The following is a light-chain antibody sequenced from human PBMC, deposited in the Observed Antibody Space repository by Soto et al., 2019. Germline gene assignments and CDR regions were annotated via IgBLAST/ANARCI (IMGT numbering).Light chain of an antibody. J-gene: IGLJ3*02. CDR2: SNN. CDR1: SSNIGTNT. Sequence: QSVLTQPPSVSGTPGQRLTISCSGSSSNIGTNTVNWYQQLPGTAPKLLIYSNNQRPSGVPDRFSGSKSGTSASLAISGLQSEDEADYYCAAWDDSLNGVVFGGGTKVTVL. CDR3: AAWDDSLNGVV. V-gene: IGLV1-44*01.